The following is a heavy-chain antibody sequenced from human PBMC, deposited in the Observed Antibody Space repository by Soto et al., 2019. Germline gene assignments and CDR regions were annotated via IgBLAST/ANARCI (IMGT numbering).Heavy chain of an antibody. D-gene: IGHD2-2*01. J-gene: IGHJ3*02. CDR1: GYTFTGYY. V-gene: IGHV1-2*04. CDR3: AISNCISTSCYAGRDAFDI. Sequence: ASVKVSCKASGYTFTGYYMHWVRQAPGQGLEWMGWINPNSGGTNYAQKFQGWVTMTRDTSISTAYMELSRLRSDDTAVYYCAISNCISTSCYAGRDAFDIWGQGTMVTVSS. CDR2: INPNSGGT.